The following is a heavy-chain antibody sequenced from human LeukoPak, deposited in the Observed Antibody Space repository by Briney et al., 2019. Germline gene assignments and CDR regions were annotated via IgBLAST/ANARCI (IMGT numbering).Heavy chain of an antibody. CDR3: ARGATYAYYQDY. CDR1: GFTFNTYA. Sequence: GGSLRLSCAASGFTFNTYAMSWVRQAPGKGLEWVSGISGSGGSTYYADSVKGRFTISRDNAKNTLYLQMNSLRAEDTAVYYCARGATYAYYQDYWGQGTLVTVSS. J-gene: IGHJ4*02. V-gene: IGHV3-23*01. D-gene: IGHD1-26*01. CDR2: ISGSGGST.